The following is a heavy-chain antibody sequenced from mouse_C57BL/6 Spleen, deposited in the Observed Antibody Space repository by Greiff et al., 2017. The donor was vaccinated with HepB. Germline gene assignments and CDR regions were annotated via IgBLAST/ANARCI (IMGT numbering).Heavy chain of an antibody. D-gene: IGHD2-4*01. CDR3: ASIYYDYDGGYAMDY. Sequence: QVQLKQSGPGLVQPSQSLSITCTVSGFSLTSYGVHWVRQSPGKGLEWLGVIWSGGSTDYNAAFISRLSISKDNSKSQVFFKMNSLQADDTAIYYCASIYYDYDGGYAMDYWGQGTSVTVSS. J-gene: IGHJ4*01. V-gene: IGHV2-2*01. CDR1: GFSLTSYG. CDR2: IWSGGST.